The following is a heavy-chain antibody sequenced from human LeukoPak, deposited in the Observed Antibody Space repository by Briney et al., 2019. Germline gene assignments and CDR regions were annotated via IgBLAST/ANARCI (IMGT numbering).Heavy chain of an antibody. Sequence: PGGSLRLSCAASKFTFSNYGMHWVRQAPGKGLEWVAVISSDGSNKYYADSVKGRFTISRDNSKNTLSLQMSSLRAEDTAVYYCAKCPSGVLRYFAPIDYWGQGTLVTVSS. V-gene: IGHV3-30*18. D-gene: IGHD3-9*01. CDR2: ISSDGSNK. CDR1: KFTFSNYG. CDR3: AKCPSGVLRYFAPIDY. J-gene: IGHJ4*02.